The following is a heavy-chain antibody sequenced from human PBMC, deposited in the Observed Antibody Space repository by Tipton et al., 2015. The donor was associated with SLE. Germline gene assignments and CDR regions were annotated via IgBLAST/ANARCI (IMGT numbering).Heavy chain of an antibody. CDR1: GFTVSSNY. D-gene: IGHD4-17*01. CDR2: IYSGGST. Sequence: GSLRLSCAASGFTVSSNYMTWVRQAPGKGLEWVSVIYSGGSTYYADSVKGRFTISRDNSKNTLYLQMNSLRAEDTAVYYCARDLGGYGYFDYWGQGTLVTVSS. V-gene: IGHV3-66*02. J-gene: IGHJ4*02. CDR3: ARDLGGYGYFDY.